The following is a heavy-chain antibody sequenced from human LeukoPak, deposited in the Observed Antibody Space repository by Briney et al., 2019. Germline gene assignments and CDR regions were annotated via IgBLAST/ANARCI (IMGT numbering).Heavy chain of an antibody. D-gene: IGHD3-10*01. V-gene: IGHV1-69*05. J-gene: IGHJ6*03. CDR1: GGTFSSYA. CDR3: ARQGSGSYYNYYYYMDV. Sequence: ASVKVSCKASGGTFSSYAISWVRQAPGQGLEWMGGIIAIFGTANYAQKFQGRVTITTDESTSTAYMELSSLRSEDTAVYYCARQGSGSYYNYYYYMDVWGKGTTVTVSS. CDR2: IIAIFGTA.